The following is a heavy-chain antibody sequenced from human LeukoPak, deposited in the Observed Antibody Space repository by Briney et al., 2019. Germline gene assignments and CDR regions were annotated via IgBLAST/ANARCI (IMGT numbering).Heavy chain of an antibody. CDR1: GGSISSYY. Sequence: PSETLSLTCTVSGGSISSYYWSWIRQPPGKGLEWIGYIYYSGSTNYNPSLKSRVTISVDTSKNQFSLKLSSVTAADTAVYYCARQGLSAAFDIWGQGTMVTVSS. D-gene: IGHD2-2*01. CDR2: IYYSGST. CDR3: ARQGLSAAFDI. V-gene: IGHV4-59*08. J-gene: IGHJ3*02.